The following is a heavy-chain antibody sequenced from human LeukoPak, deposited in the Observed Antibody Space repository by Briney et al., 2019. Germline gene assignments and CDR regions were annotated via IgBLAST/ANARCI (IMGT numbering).Heavy chain of an antibody. J-gene: IGHJ4*02. D-gene: IGHD4-23*01. CDR1: GFTFSSYA. V-gene: IGHV3-23*01. Sequence: GRSLRPSCAASGFTFSSYAMNWVRQAPGNGLEWVSGISASVGSTYYAHSVKGRFTISRDNSENPLYLQMNSLRAEDTAIYYCAKDATTVVTFFDYWGQGTLVTVSS. CDR3: AKDATTVVTFFDY. CDR2: ISASVGST.